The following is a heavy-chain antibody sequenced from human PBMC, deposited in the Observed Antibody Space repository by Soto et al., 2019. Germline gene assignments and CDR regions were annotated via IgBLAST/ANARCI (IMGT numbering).Heavy chain of an antibody. V-gene: IGHV4-59*01. D-gene: IGHD1-26*01. CDR1: GGSISSYY. CDR2: IYYSGST. J-gene: IGHJ4*02. Sequence: SETLSLTCTVSGGSISSYYWSWIRQPPGKGLEWIGYIYYSGSTNYNPSLKSRVTISVDTSKNQFSLKLSSVTAADTAVYCCARGRRDSGSHIFDYWGQGTLVTVSS. CDR3: ARGRRDSGSHIFDY.